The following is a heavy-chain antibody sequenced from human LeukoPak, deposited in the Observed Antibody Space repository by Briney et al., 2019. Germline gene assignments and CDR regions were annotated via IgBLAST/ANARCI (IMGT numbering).Heavy chain of an antibody. CDR1: GGPFSGYF. D-gene: IGHD6-6*01. J-gene: IGHJ4*02. CDR2: IHNSGTT. Sequence: SETLSLTCAVSGGPFSGYFWSWIRQSSGKGLEWIGEIHNSGTTNYNPSLNSRVTISEDTSKNQFSLKLSSVTAADTAVYYCARSPGKAARPVDYWGQGTLVTVSS. V-gene: IGHV4-34*01. CDR3: ARSPGKAARPVDY.